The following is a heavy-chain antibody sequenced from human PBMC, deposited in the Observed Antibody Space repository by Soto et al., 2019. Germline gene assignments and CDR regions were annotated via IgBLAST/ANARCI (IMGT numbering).Heavy chain of an antibody. CDR3: ARGHSGWYRAPVDY. J-gene: IGHJ4*02. CDR2: ISYDGSNK. CDR1: GFTFSSYA. D-gene: IGHD6-19*01. Sequence: QVQLVESGGGVVQPGRSLRLSCAASGFTFSSYAMQWVRQAPGKGLEWGAVISYDGSNKYYADSVKGRFTISRDNSKNTLYLQMNSLRAEDTAVYYCARGHSGWYRAPVDYWGQGTLVTVSS. V-gene: IGHV3-30-3*01.